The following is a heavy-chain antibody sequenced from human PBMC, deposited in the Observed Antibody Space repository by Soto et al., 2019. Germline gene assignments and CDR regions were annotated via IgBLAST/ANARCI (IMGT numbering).Heavy chain of an antibody. CDR2: ISYDGSNK. V-gene: IGHV3-30-3*01. Sequence: PGGSLRLSCAASGFTFSSYAMHWVRQAPGKGLEWVAVISYDGSNKYYADSVKGRFTISRDNSKNTLYLQMNSLRAEDTAVYYCARDKEDYGDYVMDYWGQGTLVTVSS. D-gene: IGHD4-17*01. J-gene: IGHJ4*02. CDR3: ARDKEDYGDYVMDY. CDR1: GFTFSSYA.